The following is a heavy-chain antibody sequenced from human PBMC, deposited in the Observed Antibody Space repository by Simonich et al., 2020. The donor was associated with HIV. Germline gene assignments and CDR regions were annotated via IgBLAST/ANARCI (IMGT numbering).Heavy chain of an antibody. Sequence: QVQLVQSGAEVKKPGASVKVSCKASGYTFTVYYIHWVRQAPGQGLEWMGWINPNSGGTNYAQKFQGRVTMTRDTAISTAYMELSRLRSDDTAVYYCAFLGGYDSSGFDAFDIWGQGTMVSVSS. V-gene: IGHV1-2*02. D-gene: IGHD3-22*01. CDR1: GYTFTVYY. CDR3: AFLGGYDSSGFDAFDI. CDR2: INPNSGGT. J-gene: IGHJ3*02.